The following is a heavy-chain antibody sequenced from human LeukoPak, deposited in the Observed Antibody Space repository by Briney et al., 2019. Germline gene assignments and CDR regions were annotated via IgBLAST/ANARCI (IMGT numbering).Heavy chain of an antibody. Sequence: GGSLRLSCAASGFTFSSYAMSWVRQAPGKGLEWVSAISGSGGSTYYADSVKSRFTISRDNSKNTLYLQVNSLRAEDTAVYYCARDGGYSSGWFPYYFDYWGQGTLVTVSS. CDR2: ISGSGGST. CDR1: GFTFSSYA. CDR3: ARDGGYSSGWFPYYFDY. V-gene: IGHV3-23*01. D-gene: IGHD6-19*01. J-gene: IGHJ4*02.